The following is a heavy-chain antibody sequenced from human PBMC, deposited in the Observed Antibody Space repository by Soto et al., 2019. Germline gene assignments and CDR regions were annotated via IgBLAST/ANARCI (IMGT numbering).Heavy chain of an antibody. Sequence: SVKVSCKASGGTFSSYAISWVRRAPGQGLEWMGGIIPIFGTANYAQKFQGRVTITADESTSTAYMELSSLRSEDTAVYYCARGGHCGGDCYSGPDYWGQGTLVTVSS. D-gene: IGHD2-21*02. CDR2: IIPIFGTA. CDR1: GGTFSSYA. CDR3: ARGGHCGGDCYSGPDY. J-gene: IGHJ4*02. V-gene: IGHV1-69*13.